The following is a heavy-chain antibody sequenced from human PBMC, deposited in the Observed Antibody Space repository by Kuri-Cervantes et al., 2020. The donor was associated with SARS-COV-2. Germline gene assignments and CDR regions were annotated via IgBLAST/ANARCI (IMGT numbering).Heavy chain of an antibody. Sequence: GESLKISCAASGFTFSSYGMHWVRQAPGKGLEWVAVISFGGTNKYYADSVKGRFTISRDNSKNTLYLQMNSLRAEDTAVYYCARDGRGSSSEWFDPWGQGTLVTVSS. CDR3: ARDGRGSSSEWFDP. CDR2: ISFGGTNK. V-gene: IGHV3-30*03. J-gene: IGHJ5*02. CDR1: GFTFSSYG. D-gene: IGHD6-6*01.